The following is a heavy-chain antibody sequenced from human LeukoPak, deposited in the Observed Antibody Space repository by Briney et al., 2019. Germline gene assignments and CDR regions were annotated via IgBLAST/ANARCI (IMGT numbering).Heavy chain of an antibody. CDR3: ARDQTGGSGSYTTNYFDY. J-gene: IGHJ4*02. Sequence: PGGSLRLSCAASGFTFSDYCMSWIRQAPGKGLEWVAYISSSSSYTNYADSVKGRFTISRDNAKNSLYLQMNSLRAEDTAVYYCARDQTGGSGSYTTNYFDYWGQGTLVTVSS. V-gene: IGHV3-11*06. CDR2: ISSSSSYT. D-gene: IGHD3-10*01. CDR1: GFTFSDYC.